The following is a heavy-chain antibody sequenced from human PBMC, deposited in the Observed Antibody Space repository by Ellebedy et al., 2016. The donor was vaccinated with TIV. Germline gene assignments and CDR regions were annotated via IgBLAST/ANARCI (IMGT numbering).Heavy chain of an antibody. CDR2: IIPILGIA. J-gene: IGHJ3*02. V-gene: IGHV1-69*04. CDR3: ARPATYYEAFDI. D-gene: IGHD3-3*01. Sequence: SVKVSXXASGGTFSSYAISWVRQAPGQGLEWMGRIIPILGIANYAQKFQGRVTITADKSTSTAYMELSSLRSEDTAVYYCARPATYYEAFDIWGQGTMVTVSS. CDR1: GGTFSSYA.